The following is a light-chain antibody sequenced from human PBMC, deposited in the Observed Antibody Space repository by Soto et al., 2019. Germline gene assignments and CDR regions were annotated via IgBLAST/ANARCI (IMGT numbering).Light chain of an antibody. CDR2: EVG. CDR3: SSYTSSNSVV. V-gene: IGLV2-14*01. J-gene: IGLJ2*01. CDR1: SSDIGTYIY. Sequence: QSVLTQPASVSGSPGQSITISCTGTSSDIGTYIYVSWYLQHPGKAPKLLIYEVGNRPSGVSNRFSGSKSGNTASLTISGLQAEDEDDYYCSSYTSSNSVVFGGGTKVTVL.